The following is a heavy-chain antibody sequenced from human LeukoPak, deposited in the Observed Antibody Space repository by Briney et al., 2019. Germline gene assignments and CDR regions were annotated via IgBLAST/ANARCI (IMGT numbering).Heavy chain of an antibody. CDR3: ARVGSSAWYDYYYYMDV. CDR2: ISAYNGNT. CDR1: GYTFTSYG. J-gene: IGHJ6*03. Sequence: ASVKVSCKASGYTFTSYGISWVRQAPGQGLEWMGWISAYNGNTNYAQKLQGRVTMTTDTSTSTAYMELRSLRSDDTAVYYCARVGSSAWYDYYYYMDVWGKGTTVTVSS. D-gene: IGHD6-19*01. V-gene: IGHV1-18*01.